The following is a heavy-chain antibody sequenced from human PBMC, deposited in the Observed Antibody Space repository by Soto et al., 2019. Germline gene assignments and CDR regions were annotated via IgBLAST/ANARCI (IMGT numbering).Heavy chain of an antibody. D-gene: IGHD3-22*01. V-gene: IGHV3-33*01. CDR1: GFTFSSYG. J-gene: IGHJ4*02. CDR3: ARDRGDYYDSSGYLDY. CDR2: IWYDGSNK. Sequence: PGGSLRLSCAASGFTFSSYGMHWVRQAPGKGLEWVAVIWYDGSNKYYADSVKGRFTISRDNSKNTLYLQMNSLRAEDTAVYYCARDRGDYYDSSGYLDYWGQGTPVTVSS.